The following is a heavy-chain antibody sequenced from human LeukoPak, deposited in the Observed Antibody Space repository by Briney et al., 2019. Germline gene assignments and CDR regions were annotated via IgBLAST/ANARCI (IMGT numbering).Heavy chain of an antibody. CDR1: GGTFSSYA. J-gene: IGHJ4*02. CDR2: IIPIFGTA. D-gene: IGHD5-12*01. CDR3: ARAGFSDYLNDY. Sequence: SVKVSCKASGGTFSSYAISWVRQAPGQGLEWMGGIIPIFGTANYAQKFQGRVTITADESTSTAYMELSSLRSEDTAVYYCARAGFSDYLNDYWGQGTLVTVSS. V-gene: IGHV1-69*13.